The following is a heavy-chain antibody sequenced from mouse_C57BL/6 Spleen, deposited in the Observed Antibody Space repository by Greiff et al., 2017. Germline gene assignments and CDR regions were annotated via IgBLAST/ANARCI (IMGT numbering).Heavy chain of an antibody. D-gene: IGHD1-1*01. V-gene: IGHV1-78*01. CDR3: ARCPLYYGSSYWYFDV. CDR1: GYTFTDHT. CDR2: IYPRDGST. J-gene: IGHJ1*03. Sequence: VQLQQSDAELVKPGASVKISCKVSGYTFTDHTIHWMKQRPEQGLEWIGYIYPRDGSTKYNEQFKGKATLTADKSSSTAYMQLNSLTSEDSAVYFCARCPLYYGSSYWYFDVWGTGTTVTVSS.